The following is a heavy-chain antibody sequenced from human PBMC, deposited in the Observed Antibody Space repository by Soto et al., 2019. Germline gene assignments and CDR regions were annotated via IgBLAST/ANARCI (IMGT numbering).Heavy chain of an antibody. CDR1: GFPFSAYD. CDR2: IGPAGDT. CDR3: ARAIRFGGYYFDY. J-gene: IGHJ4*02. V-gene: IGHV3-13*01. Sequence: GGSLRLSCRASGFPFSAYDLHWVRQVAGKGLEWVSVIGPAGDTYYADSLKGRFTISRENGVNPVYLQMSDLGVGDTAVYYCARAIRFGGYYFDYWGQGAPVTVSS. D-gene: IGHD3-22*01.